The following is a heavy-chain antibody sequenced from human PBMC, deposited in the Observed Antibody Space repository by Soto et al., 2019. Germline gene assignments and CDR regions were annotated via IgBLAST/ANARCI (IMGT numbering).Heavy chain of an antibody. J-gene: IGHJ4*02. CDR3: ARDEISAITIFGVVRPYYFDY. Sequence: ASVQVSCKASGYTFTSYGISWVRQAPGQGLEWMGWISAYNGNTNYAQKLQGRVTMTTDTSTSTAYMELRSLRSDDTAVYYCARDEISAITIFGVVRPYYFDYWGQGTLVTVSS. D-gene: IGHD3-3*01. CDR1: GYTFTSYG. CDR2: ISAYNGNT. V-gene: IGHV1-18*04.